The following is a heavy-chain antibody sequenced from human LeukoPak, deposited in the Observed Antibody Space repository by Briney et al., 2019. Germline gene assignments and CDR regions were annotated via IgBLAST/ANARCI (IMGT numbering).Heavy chain of an antibody. V-gene: IGHV4-39*01. D-gene: IGHD1-1*01. CDR2: IHRSESP. CDR1: GASISSSLFY. J-gene: IGHJ4*02. Sequence: TETLSLTCTVSGASISSSLFYWGWIRQAPGKGLEWVGTIHRSESPNYNPSLKSRVTVSVDLSKNQVSLKLSSVTAADTSVYYCARQTNRGSGNFDAWGGGTLVTVSS. CDR3: ARQTNRGSGNFDA.